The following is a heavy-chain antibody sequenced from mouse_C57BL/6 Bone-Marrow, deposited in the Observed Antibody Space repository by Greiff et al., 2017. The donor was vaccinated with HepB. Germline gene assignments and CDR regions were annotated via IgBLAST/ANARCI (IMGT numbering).Heavy chain of an antibody. CDR2: INPSNGGT. D-gene: IGHD1-1*01. Sequence: QVQLQQPGTELVKPGASVKLSCKASGYTFTSYWMHWVKQRPGQGLEWIGNINPSNGGTNYNEKFKSKATLTVDKSSSTAYMQLSSLTSEDSAVYYCARGGIYYYGSSLMEYWGQGTSVTVSS. J-gene: IGHJ4*01. CDR1: GYTFTSYW. V-gene: IGHV1-53*01. CDR3: ARGGIYYYGSSLMEY.